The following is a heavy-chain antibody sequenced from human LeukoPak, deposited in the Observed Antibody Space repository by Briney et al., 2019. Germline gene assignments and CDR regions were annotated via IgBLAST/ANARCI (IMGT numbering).Heavy chain of an antibody. V-gene: IGHV3-7*05. J-gene: IGHJ5*02. D-gene: IGHD1-26*01. CDR2: INEDGSVK. CDR1: GFTFSNYC. CDR3: ARDLGASQHLSWFGP. Sequence: GGSLRLSCAASGFTFSNYCMSWVRQAPGKGLEWVCNINEDGSVKYYVDSVKGRFTISRDNAKNSLYLQMNSLRAEDTAVYYCARDLGASQHLSWFGPWGQGTLVTISS.